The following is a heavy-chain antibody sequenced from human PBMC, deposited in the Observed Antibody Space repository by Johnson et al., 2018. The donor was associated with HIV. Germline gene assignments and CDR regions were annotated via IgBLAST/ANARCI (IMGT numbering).Heavy chain of an antibody. CDR1: GFTFSSYA. Sequence: QMLLVESGGGVVQPGRSLRLSCAASGFTFSSYAMHWVRQAPGKGLEWVAVISYDGSNKYYADSVKGLLTISRDNSKNTLYLQMNSLRAEDTAVYYCAKAREYDSTGHDAFDIWGQGTMVTVSS. J-gene: IGHJ3*02. CDR2: ISYDGSNK. CDR3: AKAREYDSTGHDAFDI. D-gene: IGHD3-22*01. V-gene: IGHV3-30*04.